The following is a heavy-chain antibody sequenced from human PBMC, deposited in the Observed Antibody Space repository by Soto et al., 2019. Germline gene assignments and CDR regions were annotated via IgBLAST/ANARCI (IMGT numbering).Heavy chain of an antibody. D-gene: IGHD4-4*01. CDR1: GYTFTNHG. CDR3: ARDLDYSTSICVY. CDR2: ISAYNGDT. Sequence: QVQMVQSGGEVMKPGASVKVSCKTSGYTFTNHGVSWVRQAPGQGLEWMGWISAYNGDTDFAQKFQDRVAMTIDTSTSTVFMELRSLRSDDTAVYYCARDLDYSTSICVYWGQGTPVTVSS. J-gene: IGHJ4*02. V-gene: IGHV1-18*04.